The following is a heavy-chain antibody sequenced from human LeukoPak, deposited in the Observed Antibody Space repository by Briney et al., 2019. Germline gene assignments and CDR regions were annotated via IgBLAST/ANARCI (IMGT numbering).Heavy chain of an antibody. J-gene: IGHJ4*02. CDR2: ISGSGGST. CDR1: GFTFSSYW. D-gene: IGHD2-2*01. CDR3: AKVQSSTSCFDY. V-gene: IGHV3-23*01. Sequence: GGSLRLSCAASGFTFSSYWMHWVRQAPGKGLEWVSAISGSGGSTYYADSVKGRFTISRDNSKNTLYLQMNSLRAEDTAVYYCAKVQSSTSCFDYWGQGTLVTVSS.